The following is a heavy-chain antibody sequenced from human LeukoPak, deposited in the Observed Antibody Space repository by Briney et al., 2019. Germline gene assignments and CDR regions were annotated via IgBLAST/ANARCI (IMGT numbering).Heavy chain of an antibody. D-gene: IGHD2-2*01. J-gene: IGHJ6*02. CDR3: ARYCSSTSCSEGYGMDV. V-gene: IGHV4-34*01. Sequence: SETLSLTCAVYGGSFSGYYWSWIRQPPRKGLEWIGEINHSGSTNYNPSLKSRVTISVDTSKNQFSLKLSSVTAADTAVYYCARYCSSTSCSEGYGMDVWGQGTTVTVSS. CDR2: INHSGST. CDR1: GGSFSGYY.